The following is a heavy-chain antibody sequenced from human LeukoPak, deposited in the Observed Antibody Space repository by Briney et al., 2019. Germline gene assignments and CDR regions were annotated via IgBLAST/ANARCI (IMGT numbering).Heavy chain of an antibody. V-gene: IGHV4-34*01. Sequence: SETLSLTCAVYGGSFSGYYWSWIRQPPGKGLEWIGEINHSGSTNYNPSLKSRVTISVDTSKNQFSLKLSSVTAADTAVYYCASTIAAAGSSSWFDPWGQGTLVTVS. CDR3: ASTIAAAGSSSWFDP. CDR2: INHSGST. CDR1: GGSFSGYY. D-gene: IGHD6-13*01. J-gene: IGHJ5*02.